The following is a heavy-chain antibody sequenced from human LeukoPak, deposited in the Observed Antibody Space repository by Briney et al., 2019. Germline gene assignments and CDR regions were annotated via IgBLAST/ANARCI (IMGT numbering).Heavy chain of an antibody. Sequence: PGGSLSLSRASSGFTVISNFMSGVRQAPGKGLEWVSVIYSDGTTYYADSVQGRFTISRDNSKNTVYFQKQTLSGGHTAIYLCARALSYNHYYMDVGGKGTTVTVSS. J-gene: IGHJ6*03. CDR2: IYSDGTT. CDR3: ARALSYNHYYMDV. D-gene: IGHD1-26*01. V-gene: IGHV3-53*01. CDR1: GFTVISNF.